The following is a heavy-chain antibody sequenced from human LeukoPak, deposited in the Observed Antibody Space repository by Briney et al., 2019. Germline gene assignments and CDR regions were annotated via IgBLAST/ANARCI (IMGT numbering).Heavy chain of an antibody. CDR3: ARDLEEWGLDY. J-gene: IGHJ4*02. CDR2: IYYSGST. V-gene: IGHV4-31*03. D-gene: IGHD1-26*01. CDR1: VGSISSGCYY. Sequence: PSETLSLTCTVSVGSISSGCYYWSWIRQHPGKGLEWIGYIYYSGSTYYNPSLKSRVTISVDTSKNQFSLKLSSVTAADTAVYYCARDLEEWGLDYWGQGTLVTVSS.